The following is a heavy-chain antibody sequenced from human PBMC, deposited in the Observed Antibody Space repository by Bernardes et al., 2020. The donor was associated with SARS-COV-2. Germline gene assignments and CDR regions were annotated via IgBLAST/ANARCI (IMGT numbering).Heavy chain of an antibody. CDR2: ISAYNGDT. V-gene: IGHV1-18*01. CDR1: GYTFTSYG. Sequence: ASVKVSCKASGYTFTSYGINWVRQAPGQGLEWMGWISAYNGDTNYAQKVQGRVTMTTDTSTSTAYMELRSLRSDDTAVYYCARRVTGGGYGMDVWGQGTTVTVSS. D-gene: IGHD5-18*01. J-gene: IGHJ6*02. CDR3: ARRVTGGGYGMDV.